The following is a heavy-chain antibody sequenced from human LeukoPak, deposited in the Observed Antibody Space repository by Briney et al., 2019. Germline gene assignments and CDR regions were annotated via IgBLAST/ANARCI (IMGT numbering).Heavy chain of an antibody. CDR1: GFTVSSNY. D-gene: IGHD3-22*01. J-gene: IGHJ4*02. Sequence: GGFLRLSCAASGFTVSSNYMSWVRQAPGKGLEWVSVIYSGGSTYYADSVKGRFTISSHNSKNTLYLQMNSLRAEDTAVYYCGGSGYSGFDYWGQGTLVTVSS. CDR3: GGSGYSGFDY. V-gene: IGHV3-53*04. CDR2: IYSGGST.